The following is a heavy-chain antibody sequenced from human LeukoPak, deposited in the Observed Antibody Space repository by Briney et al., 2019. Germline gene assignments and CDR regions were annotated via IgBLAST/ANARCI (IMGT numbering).Heavy chain of an antibody. V-gene: IGHV3-49*03. CDR1: GFTFGDYA. CDR2: IRSKAYGGTT. CDR3: TRGFIGSGWYGDAFDI. J-gene: IGHJ3*02. D-gene: IGHD6-19*01. Sequence: GGSLSLPCTASGFTFGDYAMSWSRQAPGKGLEWVGFIRSKAYGGTTEYAASVKGRFTTSRDDSKSIAYLQMNSLKTEDTAVYYCTRGFIGSGWYGDAFDIWGQGTMVTVSS.